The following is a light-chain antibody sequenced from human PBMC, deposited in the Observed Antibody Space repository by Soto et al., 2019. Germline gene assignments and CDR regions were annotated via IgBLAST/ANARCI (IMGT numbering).Light chain of an antibody. J-gene: IGLJ1*01. V-gene: IGLV1-40*01. CDR3: QSYDSSLNGYV. CDR2: GNN. Sequence: QSVLTLPPSVSGAPGQRVTISCTGSSSNIGAGNDVHWYQQLPETAPKLLLYGNNNRPSGVPDRFSASKSGTSTSLAITGLQAEDEADYYCQSYDSSLNGYVFGTGTKLTVL. CDR1: SSNIGAGND.